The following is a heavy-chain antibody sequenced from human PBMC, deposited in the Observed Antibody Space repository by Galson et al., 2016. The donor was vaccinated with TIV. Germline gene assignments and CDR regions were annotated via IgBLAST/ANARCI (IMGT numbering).Heavy chain of an antibody. J-gene: IGHJ4*02. V-gene: IGHV1-46*01. CDR1: GYTFINYY. CDR3: AVWANTYYFAL. CDR2: IDPSGGGT. D-gene: IGHD2-8*01. Sequence: SVKVSYKASGYTFINYYMHWVRQAPGQGLEWVGVIDPSGGGTTYAQKFQGRVTMTRDTSTNTVYMELSSLTSDDTAVFYCAVWANTYYFALWGQGTLITVSS.